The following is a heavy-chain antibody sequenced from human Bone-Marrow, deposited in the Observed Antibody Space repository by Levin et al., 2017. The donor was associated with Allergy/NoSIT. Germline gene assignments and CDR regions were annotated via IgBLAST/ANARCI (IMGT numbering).Heavy chain of an antibody. D-gene: IGHD3-10*01. V-gene: IGHV3-53*01. J-gene: IGHJ4*02. CDR1: GFTVSSNY. CDR2: IYSGGST. CDR3: ARGWFGELLSH. Sequence: GGSLRLSCAASGFTVSSNYMSWVRQAPGKGPEWVSVIYSGGSTYYADSVKDRFTISRDNSKNTLYLQMNSLRAEDTAVYYGARGWFGELLSHWGQGTLVTVSS.